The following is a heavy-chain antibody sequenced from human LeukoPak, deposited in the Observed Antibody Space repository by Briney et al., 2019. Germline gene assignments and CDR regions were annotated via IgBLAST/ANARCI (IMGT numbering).Heavy chain of an antibody. J-gene: IGHJ5*02. V-gene: IGHV3-23*01. CDR2: IWSSGDGT. D-gene: IGHD6-19*01. Sequence: GGSLRLSCAASGFTFSSYVMSWVRQAPGKGLEWVSAIWSSGDGTYYADSVKGRFTISRDNSKNTLYLQMSSLRAEDTAIYHCAKGGSSGWYLSNWFDPWGQGTLVTVSS. CDR1: GFTFSSYV. CDR3: AKGGSSGWYLSNWFDP.